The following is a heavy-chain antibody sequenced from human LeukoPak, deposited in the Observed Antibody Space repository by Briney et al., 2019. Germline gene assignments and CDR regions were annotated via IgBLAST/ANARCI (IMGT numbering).Heavy chain of an antibody. CDR2: IYPDDSDT. Sequence: ESLKISCKVSGYSFSTFWIGWVRQMPGKGLEWMGIIYPDDSDTRYSPSFQGQVTISVDKSISTAYLQWSSLTASDTAMYYCARQTSGYPLEYWGQGTLVTVSS. V-gene: IGHV5-51*01. J-gene: IGHJ4*02. CDR1: GYSFSTFW. D-gene: IGHD6-25*01. CDR3: ARQTSGYPLEY.